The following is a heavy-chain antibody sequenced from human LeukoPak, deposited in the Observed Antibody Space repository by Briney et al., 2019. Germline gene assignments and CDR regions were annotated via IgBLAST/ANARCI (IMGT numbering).Heavy chain of an antibody. V-gene: IGHV3-7*04. J-gene: IGHJ5*02. CDR1: GFYFNAYL. Sequence: GGSLRLSCVASGFYFNAYLMSWVRQAPGKGLEWVANIKQDGSQKFYMDSVKGRFTISSDNGNNSLYLHMSRLRVEDTAVYYCARDLKGFNLWGQGALVTVSS. CDR3: ARDLKGFNL. CDR2: IKQDGSQK.